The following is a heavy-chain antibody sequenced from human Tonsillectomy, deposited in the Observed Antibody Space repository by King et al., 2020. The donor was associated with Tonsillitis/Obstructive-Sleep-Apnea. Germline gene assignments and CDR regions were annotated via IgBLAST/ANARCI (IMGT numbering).Heavy chain of an antibody. Sequence: VQLVESGEGLVPPGGSLRLSCVTSGFTFSDYAMNWVRQTPGKGLEWVSAVSRGGDKTYYADSVKGRFTISRDNSENTVYLQMNSVRAEDTAVYYCAKEKWVDYFPGHDAFDMWGQGTMVSVSS. V-gene: IGHV3-23*04. CDR1: GFTFSDYA. CDR2: VSRGGDKT. D-gene: IGHD6-19*01. J-gene: IGHJ3*02. CDR3: AKEKWVDYFPGHDAFDM.